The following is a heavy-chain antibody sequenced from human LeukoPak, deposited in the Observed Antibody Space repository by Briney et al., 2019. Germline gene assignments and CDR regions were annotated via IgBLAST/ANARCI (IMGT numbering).Heavy chain of an antibody. CDR1: GGTFSSYA. Sequence: SVKVSCEASGGTFSSYAISWVRQAPGQGLEWMGGITPIFGTANYAQKFQGRVTITADESTSTAYMELSSLRSEDTAVYYCARTVVAGFDYWGQGTLVTVSS. CDR3: ARTVVAGFDY. J-gene: IGHJ4*02. V-gene: IGHV1-69*13. CDR2: ITPIFGTA. D-gene: IGHD2-15*01.